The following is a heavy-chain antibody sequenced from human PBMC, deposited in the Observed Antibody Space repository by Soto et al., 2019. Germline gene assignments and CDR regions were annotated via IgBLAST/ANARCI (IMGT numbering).Heavy chain of an antibody. CDR3: AGELRGADAFDI. Sequence: ASVKVSCKASGGTFSSYTISWVRQAPGQGLEWMGRVIPILGIANYAQKFQGRVTITADKSTSTAYMELSSLRSEDTAVYYCAGELRGADAFDIWGQGTMVTVSS. CDR2: VIPILGIA. J-gene: IGHJ3*02. CDR1: GGTFSSYT. V-gene: IGHV1-69*02. D-gene: IGHD1-26*01.